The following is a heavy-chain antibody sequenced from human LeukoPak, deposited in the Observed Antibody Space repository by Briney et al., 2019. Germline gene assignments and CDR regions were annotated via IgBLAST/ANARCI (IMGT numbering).Heavy chain of an antibody. CDR3: ARRGQQLDFDY. Sequence: SETLSLTCTVSGGSISSYYWSWIRQPPGKGLEWIGYIYYSGSTNYNPSLKSRVTISVDTSKNQFSLKLSSVTAADTAVYYCARRGQQLDFDYWGQGTLVTVSS. J-gene: IGHJ4*02. V-gene: IGHV4-59*01. CDR1: GGSISSYY. CDR2: IYYSGST. D-gene: IGHD6-13*01.